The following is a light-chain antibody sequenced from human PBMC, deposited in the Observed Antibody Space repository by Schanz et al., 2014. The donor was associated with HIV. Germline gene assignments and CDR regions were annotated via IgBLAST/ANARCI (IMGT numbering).Light chain of an antibody. CDR3: QQYNNWPT. V-gene: IGKV3-20*01. Sequence: EIVLTQSPGSLSLSPGGRATLSCGASQRLSSSYLAWYQQKRDQPPRLVIYATSTRAAGIPDRFSGTGSGTDFTLTISSLEPEDFASYYCQQYNNWPTFGQGTRVEIK. CDR1: QRLSSSY. J-gene: IGKJ1*01. CDR2: ATS.